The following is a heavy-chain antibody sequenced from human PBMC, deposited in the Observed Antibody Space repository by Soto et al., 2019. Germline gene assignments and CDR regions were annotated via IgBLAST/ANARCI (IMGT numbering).Heavy chain of an antibody. J-gene: IGHJ6*02. CDR3: ARHVDYYYGMDV. Sequence: GESLKISGKASGYRITSYLIGWVRQMPGKGLEWMGIIYPTDSDTRYSPSFQGQVTISVDKSINTAYLQWSSLKASDTAMYYCARHVDYYYGMDVWGQGTTVTVSS. CDR1: GYRITSYL. V-gene: IGHV5-51*01. CDR2: IYPTDSDT.